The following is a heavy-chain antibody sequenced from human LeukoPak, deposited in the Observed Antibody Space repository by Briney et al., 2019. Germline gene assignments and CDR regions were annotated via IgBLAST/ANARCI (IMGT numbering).Heavy chain of an antibody. V-gene: IGHV3-11*01. CDR1: GFTFSDYY. CDR2: ISSSGSTI. Sequence: GGSLRLSCAASGFTFSDYYMSWIRQAPGKGLEWVSYISSSGSTIYYADSVKGRFTISRDNAKNSLYLQMNSLRAEDTAVYYCVRDSFVCTNGVCYTYWGQGTLVTVSS. J-gene: IGHJ4*02. D-gene: IGHD2-8*01. CDR3: VRDSFVCTNGVCYTY.